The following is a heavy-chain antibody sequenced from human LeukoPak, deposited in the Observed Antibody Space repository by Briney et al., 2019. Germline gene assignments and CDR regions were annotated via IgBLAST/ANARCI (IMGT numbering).Heavy chain of an antibody. CDR2: IKQDGSEK. V-gene: IGHV3-7*03. Sequence: GGSLRLSCAASGFTFSSYWMSWVRQAPGKGLEWVANIKQDGSEKYYVDSVKGRFTISRGNAKNSLYLQMNSLRAEDTALYYCAKDGLYGSGSYPYYFDYWGQGTLVTVSS. D-gene: IGHD3-10*01. CDR3: AKDGLYGSGSYPYYFDY. J-gene: IGHJ4*02. CDR1: GFTFSSYW.